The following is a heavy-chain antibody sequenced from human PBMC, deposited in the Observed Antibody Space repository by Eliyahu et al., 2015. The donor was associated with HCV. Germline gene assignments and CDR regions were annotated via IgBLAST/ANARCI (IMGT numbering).Heavy chain of an antibody. Sequence: QLQLQELGPGLVKPSETLSLTCTVSGGSVSNSDSHWGWXRQPPGKGLDWIGSIYYRGGTFYNPSLRSRVTISVDTSKNQFSLSLSSVTAADTAIYYCARSNHGMDVWGQGTTVTVSS. V-gene: IGHV4-39*01. J-gene: IGHJ6*02. CDR2: IYYRGGT. CDR1: GGSVSNSDSH. CDR3: ARSNHGMDV.